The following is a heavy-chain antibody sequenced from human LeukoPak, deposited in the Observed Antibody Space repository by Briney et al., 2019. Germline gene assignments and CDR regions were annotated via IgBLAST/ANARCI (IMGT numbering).Heavy chain of an antibody. CDR1: GFTFSDAW. CDR3: TTDRIHNGRLTKTFDY. CDR2: IKSKIVGETT. Sequence: GGSLRLSCAASGFTFSDAWMSWVRQAPGKGLEWVGRIKSKIVGETTAYAAPVKGRFSISRDDSKNTLYLEVNSLITEDTAVYYCTTDRIHNGRLTKTFDYWGQGTLVTVSS. J-gene: IGHJ4*02. V-gene: IGHV3-15*01. D-gene: IGHD2-8*01.